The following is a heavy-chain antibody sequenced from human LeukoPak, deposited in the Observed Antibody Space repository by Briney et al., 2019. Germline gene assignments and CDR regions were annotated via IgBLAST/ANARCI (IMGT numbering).Heavy chain of an antibody. CDR3: AKDVGGAYYYFDY. Sequence: GGSLRLSCAASGFTFDDYGMNWVRQAPGKGLEWVSGINWNGGSTGYADSVKGRFTISRDNSKNTLYLQMNSLRAEDTAVYYCAKDVGGAYYYFDYWGQGTLVTVSS. CDR1: GFTFDDYG. J-gene: IGHJ4*02. V-gene: IGHV3-20*04. CDR2: INWNGGST. D-gene: IGHD3-16*01.